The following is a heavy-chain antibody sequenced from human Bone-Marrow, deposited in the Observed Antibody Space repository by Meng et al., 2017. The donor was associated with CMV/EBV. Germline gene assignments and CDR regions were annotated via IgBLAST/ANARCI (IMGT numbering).Heavy chain of an antibody. D-gene: IGHD5-18*01. J-gene: IGHJ6*02. CDR2: ILYGGST. Sequence: ESLKISCTVSRGSISSSSHYWGWVRQAPGKGLEWIGSILYGGSTFYNPSLKSRVSISIDVSKNQFSLKLSSVTAADTAVYYCARGRRRGYSYGHYYYGMDVWGQGTTVTVSS. CDR3: ARGRRRGYSYGHYYYGMDV. CDR1: RGSISSSSHY. V-gene: IGHV4-39*07.